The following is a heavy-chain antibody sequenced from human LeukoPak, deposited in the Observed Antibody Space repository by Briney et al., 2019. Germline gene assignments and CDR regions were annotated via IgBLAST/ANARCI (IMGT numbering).Heavy chain of an antibody. CDR2: INHSGST. CDR3: ARDEGAVFDY. Sequence: SETLSLTCAVYGGSFSGYYWSWIRQPPGKGLEWIGEINHSGSTNYNPSLKSRVTISVDTSKNQFSLKLSSVTAADTAVYYCARDEGAVFDYWGQGTLVTVSS. D-gene: IGHD1-26*01. J-gene: IGHJ4*02. CDR1: GGSFSGYY. V-gene: IGHV4-34*01.